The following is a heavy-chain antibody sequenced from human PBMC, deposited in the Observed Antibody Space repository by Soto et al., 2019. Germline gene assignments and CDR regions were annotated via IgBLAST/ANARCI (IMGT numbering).Heavy chain of an antibody. CDR1: GGSFSGYY. J-gene: IGHJ4*02. Sequence: SETLSLTCAVYGGSFSGYYWTWIRQPPGTGLEWIGEINHSGSTNYNPSLKSRVTISVGTSKNQFSLKLTSVTAADTAVYYCARDKITGLFDYWGQGTLVA. V-gene: IGHV4-34*01. CDR2: INHSGST. D-gene: IGHD2-8*02. CDR3: ARDKITGLFDY.